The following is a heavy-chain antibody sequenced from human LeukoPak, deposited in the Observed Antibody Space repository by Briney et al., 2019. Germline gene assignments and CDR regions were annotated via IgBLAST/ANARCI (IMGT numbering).Heavy chain of an antibody. J-gene: IGHJ4*02. CDR2: IYSGGTT. CDR1: RYTVNY. CDR3: ARVSSSGWRDFDY. D-gene: IGHD6-19*01. V-gene: IGHV3-53*01. Sequence: GGSLRLSCAASRYTVNYMSWVRQSPGKGLEWVSLIYSGGTTYYADSVKGRFTISRDNSKNTLYLQMNSLRAEDTAVYYCARVSSSGWRDFDYWGQGTLVTVSS.